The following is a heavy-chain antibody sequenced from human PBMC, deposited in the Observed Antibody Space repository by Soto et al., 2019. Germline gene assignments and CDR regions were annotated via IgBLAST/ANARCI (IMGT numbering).Heavy chain of an antibody. J-gene: IGHJ6*02. CDR2: ISNDGRKR. CDR1: RFTFGDYA. CDR3: ARGTSGHQTYFLSGMDV. Sequence: GGSLRLSCKTSRFTFGDYAMHWVRQAPGKGLEWVAYISNDGRKRNYAESMTGRFTISRDNSKNTLFLQMNSLTDADTAVYFCARGTSGHQTYFLSGMDVWGQGTTVTVSS. D-gene: IGHD3-10*01. V-gene: IGHV3-33*05.